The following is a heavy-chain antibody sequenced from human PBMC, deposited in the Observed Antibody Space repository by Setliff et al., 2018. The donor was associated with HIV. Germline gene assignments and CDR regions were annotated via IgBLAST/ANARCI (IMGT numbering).Heavy chain of an antibody. J-gene: IGHJ3*02. CDR1: GGSISSYY. CDR2: INHSGST. Sequence: PSETLSLTCTVSGGSISSYYWSWIRQPPGKGPEWIGYINHSGSTNYNPSLKSRVTISVDTSKNQFSLKLSSVTAADTAVYYCAREAPGAFDIWGQGTMVTVSS. V-gene: IGHV4-59*12. CDR3: AREAPGAFDI. D-gene: IGHD6-6*01.